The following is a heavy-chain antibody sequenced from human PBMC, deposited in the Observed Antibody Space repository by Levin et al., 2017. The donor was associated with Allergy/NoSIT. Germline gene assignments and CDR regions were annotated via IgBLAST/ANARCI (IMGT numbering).Heavy chain of an antibody. CDR1: GGSISSSSYY. D-gene: IGHD3-10*01. V-gene: IGHV4-39*01. Sequence: SQTLSLTCTVSGGSISSSSYYWGWIRQPPGKGLEWIGSIYYSGSTYYNPSLKSRVTISVDTSKNQFSLKLSSVTAADTAVYYCARHSRRGLLWFGESRGWFDPWGQGTLVTVSS. J-gene: IGHJ5*02. CDR3: ARHSRRGLLWFGESRGWFDP. CDR2: IYYSGST.